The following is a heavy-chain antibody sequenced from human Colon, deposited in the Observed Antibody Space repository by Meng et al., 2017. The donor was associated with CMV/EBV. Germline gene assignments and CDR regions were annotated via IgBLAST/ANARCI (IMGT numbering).Heavy chain of an antibody. CDR2: IDINGQNR. CDR1: EFIFNNHG. D-gene: IGHD3-10*01. CDR3: VGHQGGPREGVRMI. V-gene: IGHV3-30*02. J-gene: IGHJ4*02. Sequence: GSLRLSCAASEFIFNNHGIHWLRQAPGKGLEWLSFIDINGQNRYNVDIVKGRFIVSKDKSKNTVFLQMNGLRVEDTAVYYCVGHQGGPREGVRMIWGQGTLVTVSS.